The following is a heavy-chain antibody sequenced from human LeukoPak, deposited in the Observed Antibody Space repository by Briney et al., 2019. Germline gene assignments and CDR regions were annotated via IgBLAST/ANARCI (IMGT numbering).Heavy chain of an antibody. CDR2: IKQDGSEK. J-gene: IGHJ4*02. V-gene: IGHV3-7*03. CDR1: GFTFSSYW. D-gene: IGHD4-17*01. CDR3: AKGQASVTYKYFFDY. Sequence: PGGSLRLSCAASGFTFSSYWMSWVRRAPGKGLEWVANIKQDGSEKYYVDSVKGRFTISRDNSKNTLYLQMNSLRAEDTAVYYCAKGQASVTYKYFFDYWGQGTLVTVSS.